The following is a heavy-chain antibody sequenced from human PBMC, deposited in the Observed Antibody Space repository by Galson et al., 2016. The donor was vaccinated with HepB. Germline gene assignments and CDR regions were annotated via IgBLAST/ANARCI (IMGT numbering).Heavy chain of an antibody. D-gene: IGHD5-24*01. CDR3: ARVGVGGDGHNYVS. J-gene: IGHJ5*02. V-gene: IGHV1-18*01. CDR1: GSFFSSYG. CDR2: LTIYNGNT. Sequence: SVKVSCKASGSFFSSYGVSWLRQAPGQGLEWMGWLTIYNGNTNFAQTFKDRLTITRDTSTSTAYMQMSSLRPDDTAVYYCARVGVGGDGHNYVSWGQGTQVIVTA.